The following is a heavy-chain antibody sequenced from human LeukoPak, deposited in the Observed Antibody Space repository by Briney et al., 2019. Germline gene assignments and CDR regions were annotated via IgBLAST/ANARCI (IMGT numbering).Heavy chain of an antibody. D-gene: IGHD1-1*01. CDR2: IRSKAYGGTT. CDR3: IRGGGNSPFDY. CDR1: GFTFGDYT. Sequence: PGGSLRLSCTASGFTFGDYTMSWFRQAPGKGLEWVGFIRSKAYGGTTEDAASVKGRFTISRDDSKSIAYLQMNSLKTEDTAVYYCIRGGGNSPFDYWGQGTLVTVSS. V-gene: IGHV3-49*03. J-gene: IGHJ4*02.